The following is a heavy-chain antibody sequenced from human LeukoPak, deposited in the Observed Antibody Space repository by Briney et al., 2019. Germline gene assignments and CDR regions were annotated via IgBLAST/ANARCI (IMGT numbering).Heavy chain of an antibody. J-gene: IGHJ4*02. CDR3: AKSNYYDSSGYLDY. CDR1: GFTFDDYA. Sequence: GGSLRLSCAASGFTFDDYAMHWVRQAPGKGLDWVSGISWNSGSIGYADSVKGQFTISRDNAKNSLYLQMNSLRAEDTALYYCAKSNYYDSSGYLDYWGQGTLVTVSS. V-gene: IGHV3-9*01. CDR2: ISWNSGSI. D-gene: IGHD3-22*01.